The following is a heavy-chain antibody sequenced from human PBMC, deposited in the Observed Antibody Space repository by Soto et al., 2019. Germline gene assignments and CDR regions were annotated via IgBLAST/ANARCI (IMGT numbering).Heavy chain of an antibody. CDR1: GGSISSGDYY. J-gene: IGHJ5*02. D-gene: IGHD3-22*01. Sequence: LSLTCTVSGGSISSGDYYWSWIRQPPGKGLEWIGYIYYSGSTYYNPSLKSRVTISVDTSKNQFSLKLSSVTAADTAVYYCARDYYDSSGYFNWFDPWGQGTLVTVSS. CDR2: IYYSGST. CDR3: ARDYYDSSGYFNWFDP. V-gene: IGHV4-30-4*01.